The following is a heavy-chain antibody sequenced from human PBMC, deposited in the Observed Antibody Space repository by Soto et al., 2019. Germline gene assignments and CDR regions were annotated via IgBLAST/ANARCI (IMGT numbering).Heavy chain of an antibody. V-gene: IGHV3-30*18. CDR3: AKDLRLWSKDYYYYGLDV. D-gene: IGHD5-18*01. CDR1: GFTFSSYG. Sequence: QVQLVESGGGVVQPGRSLRLSCAPSGFTFSSYGMHWFRQAPGKGLEWVAVISYDGSKEFNADSVKGRFTISRDNSKNTLYLQMNSLRAEDTAVYYCAKDLRLWSKDYYYYGLDVWGQGTTVTVSS. J-gene: IGHJ6*02. CDR2: ISYDGSKE.